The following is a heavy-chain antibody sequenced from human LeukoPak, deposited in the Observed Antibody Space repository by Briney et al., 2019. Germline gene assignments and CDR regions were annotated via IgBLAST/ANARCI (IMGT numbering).Heavy chain of an antibody. CDR3: ARHDRGYSYGPSLGYFDH. J-gene: IGHJ4*02. CDR2: IYYSGST. CDR1: GGSISSYY. D-gene: IGHD5-18*01. V-gene: IGHV4-59*08. Sequence: PSETLSLTCTVSGGSISSYYWSWIRQPPGKGLEWIGYIYYSGSTNYNPSLKSRVTTSVDTSKNQFSLKLSSVTAADTAVYYCARHDRGYSYGPSLGYFDHWGQGTLVTVSS.